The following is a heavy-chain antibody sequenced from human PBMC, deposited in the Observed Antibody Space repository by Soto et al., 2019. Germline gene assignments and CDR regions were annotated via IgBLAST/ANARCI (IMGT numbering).Heavy chain of an antibody. CDR3: ARLVYDTRLNYMYFDF. J-gene: IGHJ4*02. CDR1: GVSISSGNW. V-gene: IGHV4-4*02. Sequence: SETLSLTCAVSGVSISSGNWWTWVRQTPQRGLGYIGEIFHDGTANYYPSFERRVAISVDTSKNQFSLKLTSVTAADTAIYFCARLVYDTRLNYMYFDFWGQGALVTVSS. CDR2: IFHDGTA. D-gene: IGHD3-10*01.